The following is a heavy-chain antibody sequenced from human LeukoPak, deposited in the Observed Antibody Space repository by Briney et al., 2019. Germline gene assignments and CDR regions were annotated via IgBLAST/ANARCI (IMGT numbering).Heavy chain of an antibody. V-gene: IGHV1-18*01. Sequence: ASVKVPCKASGYTFTSYGISWVRQAPGQGLEWMGWISAYNGNTNYAQKFQGRVTMTTDTSTSTAYMELRSLRSDDTAVYYCARGDIVATIRYYYYGMDVWGQGTTVTVSS. CDR1: GYTFTSYG. D-gene: IGHD5-12*01. CDR3: ARGDIVATIRYYYYGMDV. CDR2: ISAYNGNT. J-gene: IGHJ6*02.